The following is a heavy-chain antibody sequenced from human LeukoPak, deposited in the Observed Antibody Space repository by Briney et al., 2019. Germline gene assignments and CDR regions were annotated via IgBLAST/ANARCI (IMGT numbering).Heavy chain of an antibody. V-gene: IGHV3-30-3*01. CDR2: ISYDGSNK. CDR3: ARGWELLGGNWFDP. CDR1: GFTFSSYA. D-gene: IGHD1-26*01. Sequence: GESLRLSCAASGFTFSSYAMHWVRQAPGKGLEWVAVISYDGSNKYYADSVKGRFTISRDNSKNTLYLQMNSLRAEDTAVYYCARGWELLGGNWFDPWGQGTLVTVSS. J-gene: IGHJ5*02.